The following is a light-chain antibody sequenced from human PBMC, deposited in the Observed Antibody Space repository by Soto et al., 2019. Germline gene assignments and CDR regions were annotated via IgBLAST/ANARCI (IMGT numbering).Light chain of an antibody. CDR3: SSYTSSGTGV. CDR2: EVT. Sequence: QSVLTQPASVSGSPGQSITISCTGTSRDVGGYGYVSWYQQYPGKAPKLMIYEVTDRPSGVSDRFSGSRSGNTASLTISGLQAEDEADYYCSSYTSSGTGVFGTGTKLTVL. J-gene: IGLJ1*01. V-gene: IGLV2-14*01. CDR1: SRDVGGYGY.